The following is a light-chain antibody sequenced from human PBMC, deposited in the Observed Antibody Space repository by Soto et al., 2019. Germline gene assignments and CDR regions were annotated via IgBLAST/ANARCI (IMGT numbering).Light chain of an antibody. J-gene: IGKJ4*01. Sequence: DIVMTQSPLSLPVTPGEPASISCRSSQSLLHSNGFKYLDWYLQKPGHSPQLLIYLGSNLASEVPDRFSGSGSGTDFTLKISRVEAEDGGVYYCMQALQIPLTFGGGTKVEIK. CDR1: QSLLHSNGFKY. CDR3: MQALQIPLT. CDR2: LGS. V-gene: IGKV2-28*01.